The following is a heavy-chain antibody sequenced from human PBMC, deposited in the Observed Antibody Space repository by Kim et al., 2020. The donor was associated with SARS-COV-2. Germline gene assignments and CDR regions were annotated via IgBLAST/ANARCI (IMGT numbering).Heavy chain of an antibody. CDR2: FDPEDGET. V-gene: IGHV1-24*01. D-gene: IGHD1-26*01. CDR1: GYTLTELS. Sequence: ASVKVSCKVSGYTLTELSMHWVRQAPGKGLEWMGGFDPEDGETIYAQKFQGRVTMTEDTSTDTAYMELSSLRSEDTAVYYCATESLGSYRAEYFQHWGQGTLVTVSS. CDR3: ATESLGSYRAEYFQH. J-gene: IGHJ1*01.